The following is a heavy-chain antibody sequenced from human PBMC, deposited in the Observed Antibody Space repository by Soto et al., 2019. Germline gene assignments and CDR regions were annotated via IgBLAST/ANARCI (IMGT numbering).Heavy chain of an antibody. D-gene: IGHD1-26*01. CDR3: AKGKGVGATPDGANC. CDR2: IRSDGDTT. J-gene: IGHJ4*02. V-gene: IGHV3-23*01. CDR1: GFTFSNYG. Sequence: EVQVLESGGGLVQPGGSLRLSCAASGFTFSNYGMNWVRQAPGKGLEWVSGIRSDGDTTYNSDSGKGRFTVSRDTSKNTVYLQMNSLRAEDTAVYYCAKGKGVGATPDGANCWGQGTLVTVSS.